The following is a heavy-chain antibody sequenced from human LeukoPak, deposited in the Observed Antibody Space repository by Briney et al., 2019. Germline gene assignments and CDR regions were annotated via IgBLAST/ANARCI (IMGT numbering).Heavy chain of an antibody. D-gene: IGHD3-10*01. Sequence: SQTLSLTCTVSGGSISSGDYYWSWIRQPPGKGLEWIGYIYYRGSTYYNPSLKSRVTISVDTSKNQFSLKRSSVTAADTAVYYCAREGRWFGEFDYRGQGTVVTVSS. J-gene: IGHJ4*02. V-gene: IGHV4-30-4*01. CDR2: IYYRGST. CDR3: AREGRWFGEFDY. CDR1: GGSISSGDYY.